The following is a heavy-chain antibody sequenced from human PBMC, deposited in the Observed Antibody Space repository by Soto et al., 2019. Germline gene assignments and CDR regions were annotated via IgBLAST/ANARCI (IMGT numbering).Heavy chain of an antibody. CDR2: ISGYNGNT. CDR3: AREYGMDV. V-gene: IGHV1-18*01. J-gene: IGHJ6*02. Sequence: ASVKVSCKASGYSFHTYAISWVRQAPGQGLEWVGWISGYNGNTNYAQKFQGRITLTTDTSTKTAFMELRSLTGDDTAVDYCAREYGMDVWGQGTTVTVSS. CDR1: GYSFHTYA.